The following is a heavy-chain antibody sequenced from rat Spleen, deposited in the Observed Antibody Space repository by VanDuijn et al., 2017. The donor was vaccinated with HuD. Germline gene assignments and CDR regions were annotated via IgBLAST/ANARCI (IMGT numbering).Heavy chain of an antibody. D-gene: IGHD1-7*01. CDR3: ARHSYYGYPYFDY. CDR2: ISYDGSST. V-gene: IGHV5-29*01. Sequence: EVQLVESGGGLVQPGRSMKLSCAASGFTFSNYGMAWVRQAPTKGLEWVATISYDGSSTYYRDSVKGRFTISRDNAKSTLYLQMDSLRSEDTATYYCARHSYYGYPYFDYWGQGVMVTVSS. J-gene: IGHJ2*01. CDR1: GFTFSNYG.